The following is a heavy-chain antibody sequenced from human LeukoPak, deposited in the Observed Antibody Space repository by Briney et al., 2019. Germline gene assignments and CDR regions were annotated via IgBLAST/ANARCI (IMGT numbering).Heavy chain of an antibody. CDR2: IYSGGST. D-gene: IGHD6-19*01. CDR3: ARASLITVSGWYDY. CDR1: GYTFSTYW. Sequence: GGSLRLSCAASGYTFSTYWMHWIRQGPGKGLEWVSVIYSGGSTYYADSVKGRFTISRDNSKNTLYLQMNSLRAEDTAVYYCARASLITVSGWYDYWGQGTLVTVSS. V-gene: IGHV3-66*01. J-gene: IGHJ4*02.